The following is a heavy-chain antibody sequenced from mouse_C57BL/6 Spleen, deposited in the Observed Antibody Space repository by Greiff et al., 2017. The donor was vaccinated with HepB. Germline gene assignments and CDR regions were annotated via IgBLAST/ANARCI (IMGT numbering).Heavy chain of an antibody. CDR1: GYTFTEYT. CDR2: FYPGSGSI. D-gene: IGHD1-1*01. Sequence: QVQLQQSGAELVKPGASVKLSCKASGYTFTEYTIHWVKQRSGQGLEWIGWFYPGSGSIKYNEKFKDKATLTADKSSSTVYMELSRLTSEDSAVYFCARHEERRITTVVDEAWFAYWGQGTLVTVSA. V-gene: IGHV1-62-2*01. J-gene: IGHJ3*01. CDR3: ARHEERRITTVVDEAWFAY.